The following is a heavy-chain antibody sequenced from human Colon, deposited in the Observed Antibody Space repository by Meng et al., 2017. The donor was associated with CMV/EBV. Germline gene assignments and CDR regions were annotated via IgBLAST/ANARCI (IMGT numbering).Heavy chain of an antibody. J-gene: IGHJ4*02. V-gene: IGHV1-2*02. CDR1: GYTFTDYY. CDR2: INPNSGGT. Sequence: ASVKVSCKSSGYTFTDYYIHWVRQAPGQGLEWMGWINPNSGGTNYAQKFQGRVTMTRDTSISTAYMELSRLRSDDTAVYYCARDRGSTGIDYWGQGTLVTVSS. D-gene: IGHD2-8*02. CDR3: ARDRGSTGIDY.